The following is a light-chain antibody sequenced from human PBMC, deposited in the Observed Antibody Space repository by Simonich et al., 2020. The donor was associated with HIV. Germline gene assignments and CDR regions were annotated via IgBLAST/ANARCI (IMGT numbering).Light chain of an antibody. CDR1: QSVSSW. J-gene: IGKJ2*01. Sequence: DIQMTQSPSTLSASVGDRVTITCRASQSVSSWVAWYQQKPGKAPKLLIYESSSLESGVPSRFRGSGSGTLFTLTISSLQPDDFATYYCQQYNSYPYIFGQGTKLEIK. V-gene: IGKV1-5*03. CDR2: ESS. CDR3: QQYNSYPYI.